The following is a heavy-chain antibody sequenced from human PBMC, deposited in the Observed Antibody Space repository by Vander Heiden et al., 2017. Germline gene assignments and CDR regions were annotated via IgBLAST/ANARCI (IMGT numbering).Heavy chain of an antibody. Sequence: QVQLVESGGGLVKPGGSLRLSCAASGFTFRDYYTRWIRQAPGKGLKWVSYISSSGRTRDDADSVKGRFTISICKAKNSLYVKKKKLGAEDTAVYALSRVCRSKHVCVQGSTVTLCS. V-gene: IGHV3-11*01. CDR3: SRVCRSKHV. J-gene: IGHJ6*02. CDR1: GFTFRDYY. D-gene: IGHD2-2*01. CDR2: ISSSGRTR.